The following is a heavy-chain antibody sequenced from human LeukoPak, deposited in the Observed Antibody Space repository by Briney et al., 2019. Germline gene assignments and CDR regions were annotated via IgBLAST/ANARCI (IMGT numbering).Heavy chain of an antibody. D-gene: IGHD3-16*02. CDR2: IDPSESYT. V-gene: IGHV5-10-1*01. Sequence: NLGESLKISCKGSGYSFTCYWITWVRQMPGKGLEWMGRIDPSESYTNYSPSFQGHVTISADKSITTAYLQWSSLKASDTAMYYCARLEGGVIVDYWGQGTLVTVSS. CDR3: ARLEGGVIVDY. CDR1: GYSFTCYW. J-gene: IGHJ4*02.